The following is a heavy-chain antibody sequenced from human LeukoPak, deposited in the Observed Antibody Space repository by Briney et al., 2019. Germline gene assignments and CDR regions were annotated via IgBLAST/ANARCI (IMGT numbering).Heavy chain of an antibody. CDR3: ARGAYCGANCYYYFDY. V-gene: IGHV4-59*01. CDR1: GGSISSYY. Sequence: SETLSLTCTVPGGSISSYYWSWIRQPPGKGLEWIGYISYIGSTNYNSSLRGRVTLSVDTSKNQFSLRLSSVTAADTAVYHCARGAYCGANCYYYFDYWGQGTLVTVSS. D-gene: IGHD2-21*02. CDR2: ISYIGST. J-gene: IGHJ4*02.